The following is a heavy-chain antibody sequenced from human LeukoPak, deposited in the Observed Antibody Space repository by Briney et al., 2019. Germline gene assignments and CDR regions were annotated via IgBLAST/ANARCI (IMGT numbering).Heavy chain of an antibody. Sequence: GASVKVSCKASGYTFSSYGISWVRQAPGLGLEWMGWISTYNGNTNYAQKLQGRVTMTTDTSTSTAYMELRSLRSDDTAVYYCARASGVDTAMEITPGGGDYWGQGTLVTVSS. V-gene: IGHV1-18*04. CDR2: ISTYNGNT. D-gene: IGHD5-18*01. CDR3: ARASGVDTAMEITPGGGDY. J-gene: IGHJ4*02. CDR1: GYTFSSYG.